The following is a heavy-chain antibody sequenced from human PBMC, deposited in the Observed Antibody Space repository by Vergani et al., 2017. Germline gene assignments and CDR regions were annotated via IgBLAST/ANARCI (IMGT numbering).Heavy chain of an antibody. CDR2: IYSGGST. CDR3: ARDPNPLYDSTGDY. CDR1: GFTVSSNY. Sequence: EVQLVESGGGLVQPGGSLRLSCAASGFTVSSNYMSWVRQAPGKGLEWVSVIYSGGSTYYADSVKGRFTISRDNSKNTLYLQMNSLRAEDTAVYYCARDPNPLYDSTGDYWGQGTLVTVSS. V-gene: IGHV3-66*01. J-gene: IGHJ4*02. D-gene: IGHD2-8*02.